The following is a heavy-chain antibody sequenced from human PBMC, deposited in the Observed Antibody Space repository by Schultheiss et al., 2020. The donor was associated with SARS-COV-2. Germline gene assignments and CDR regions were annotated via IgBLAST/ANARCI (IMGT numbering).Heavy chain of an antibody. J-gene: IGHJ6*02. Sequence: GGSLRLSCAASGFTFSSYSMNWVRQAPGKGLEWVSSISSSSSYIYYADSVKGRSTISRDNAKNSLYLQMNSLRAEDTAVYYCASRFDYYYGMDVWGQGTTVTVSS. CDR2: ISSSSSYI. CDR1: GFTFSSYS. D-gene: IGHD3-16*01. CDR3: ASRFDYYYGMDV. V-gene: IGHV3-21*01.